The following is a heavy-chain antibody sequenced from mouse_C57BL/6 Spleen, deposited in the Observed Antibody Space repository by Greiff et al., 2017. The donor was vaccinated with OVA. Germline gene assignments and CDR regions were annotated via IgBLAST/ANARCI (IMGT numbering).Heavy chain of an antibody. V-gene: IGHV1-69*01. CDR2: IDPSDSYT. CDR1: GYTFTSYW. CDR3: ARPGTLYFDY. J-gene: IGHJ2*01. D-gene: IGHD4-1*01. Sequence: VQMQQPGAELVMPGASVKLSCKASGYTFTSYWMNWVKQRPGQGLEWIGAIDPSDSYTNYNQKFKGKSTLTVDKSSSTAYMQLSSLTSEDSAVYYCARPGTLYFDYWGQGTTLTVSS.